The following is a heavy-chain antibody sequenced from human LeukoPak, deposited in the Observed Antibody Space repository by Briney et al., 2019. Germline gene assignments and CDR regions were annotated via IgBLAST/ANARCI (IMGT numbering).Heavy chain of an antibody. CDR3: ARRVTTFLS. CDR2: ISSSSSYM. J-gene: IGHJ4*02. D-gene: IGHD4-17*01. CDR1: GFALSPYT. V-gene: IGHV3-21*01. Sequence: PGRSLRLSCSASGFALSPYTMNWVRQAPGKGLEWVASISSSSSYMYYGDSLKGRFTISRDNAKNTLYLQLGSLRAEDTATYYCARRVTTFLSWGQGTLVIVSS.